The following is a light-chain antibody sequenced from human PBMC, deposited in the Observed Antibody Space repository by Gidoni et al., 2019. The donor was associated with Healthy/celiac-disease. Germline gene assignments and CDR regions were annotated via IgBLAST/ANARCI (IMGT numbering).Light chain of an antibody. J-gene: IGKJ1*01. CDR2: GAS. CDR3: QQYGSSPRT. V-gene: IGKV3-20*01. Sequence: IVLTQSPGTRSLSPGERVTLSCRASQSVSSSYLAWYQQKPGQAPRLLIYGASSRATGIPDRFSGSGSGTDFTLTISRLEPEDFAVYYCQQYGSSPRTFGQGTKVEIK. CDR1: QSVSSSY.